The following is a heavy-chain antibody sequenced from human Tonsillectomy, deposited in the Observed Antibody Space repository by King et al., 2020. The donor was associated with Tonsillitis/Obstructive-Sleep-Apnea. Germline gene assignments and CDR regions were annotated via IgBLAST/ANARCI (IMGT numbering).Heavy chain of an antibody. CDR2: IRSKAYGGTT. CDR1: GFTFGDYA. D-gene: IGHD6-6*01. Sequence: VQLVESGGGLVQPGRSLRLSCTASGFTFGDYAMSWVRQAPGKGLEWVGFIRSKAYGGTTEYAASVKGRFTISRDDSKSIAYLQMNSLKTEDTAVYYCTRDRAALPRDYYYSSRDVWGKGTTVPVPS. J-gene: IGHJ6*03. V-gene: IGHV3-49*04. CDR3: TRDRAALPRDYYYSSRDV.